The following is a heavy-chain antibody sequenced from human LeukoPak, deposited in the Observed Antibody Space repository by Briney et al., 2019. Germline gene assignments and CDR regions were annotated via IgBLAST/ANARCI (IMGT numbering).Heavy chain of an antibody. V-gene: IGHV4-30-4*01. CDR1: GGSISSGDYY. CDR2: IYHSGTT. CDR3: AREGSTMVRGIITHPDF. Sequence: PSQTLSLTCTVSGGSISSGDYYWSWIRQPPGKGLEWIGYIYHSGTTSYNPSLKSRVTISVDTSKNQFALKLTSMTAADTAVYYCAREGSTMVRGIITHPDFWGQGTLVVVSS. J-gene: IGHJ4*02. D-gene: IGHD3-10*01.